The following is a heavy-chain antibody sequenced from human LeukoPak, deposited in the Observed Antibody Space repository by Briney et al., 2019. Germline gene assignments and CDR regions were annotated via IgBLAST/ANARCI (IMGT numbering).Heavy chain of an antibody. CDR1: GFTFSSYA. D-gene: IGHD3-3*01. J-gene: IGHJ3*02. CDR2: ISYDGSNK. V-gene: IGHV3-30-3*01. CDR3: ARDPGVLRFLEWSDAFDI. Sequence: GRSLRLSCAASGFTFSSYAMHWVRRAPGKGLEWVAVISYDGSNKYYADSVKGRFTISRDNSKNTLYLQMNSLRAEDTAVYYCARDPGVLRFLEWSDAFDIWGQGTMVTVSS.